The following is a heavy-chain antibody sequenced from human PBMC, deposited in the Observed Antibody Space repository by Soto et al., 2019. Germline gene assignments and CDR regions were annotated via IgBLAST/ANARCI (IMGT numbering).Heavy chain of an antibody. CDR2: ISYDGSNK. V-gene: IGHV3-30*18. CDR1: GFTFSSYG. D-gene: IGHD2-2*01. Sequence: GGSLRLSCAASGFTFSSYGMHWVRQAPGKGLEWVAVISYDGSNKYYADSVKGRFTISRDNSKNTLYLQMNSLRAEDTAVYYCAKDLEDIVVVPALKVSDFYYYYGMDVWGQGTTVTVSS. J-gene: IGHJ6*02. CDR3: AKDLEDIVVVPALKVSDFYYYYGMDV.